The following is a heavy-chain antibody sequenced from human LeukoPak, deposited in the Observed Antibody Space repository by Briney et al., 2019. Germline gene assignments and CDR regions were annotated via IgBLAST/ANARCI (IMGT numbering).Heavy chain of an antibody. Sequence: GGSLRLSCAASGFTFSSYGMHRVRQAPGKGLEWVAFIRYDGSNKYYADSVKGRFTISRDNSKNTLYLQMNSLRAEDTAVYYCAKGLLVGATGPFDYWGQGTLVTVSS. CDR2: IRYDGSNK. V-gene: IGHV3-30*02. CDR1: GFTFSSYG. J-gene: IGHJ4*02. D-gene: IGHD1-26*01. CDR3: AKGLLVGATGPFDY.